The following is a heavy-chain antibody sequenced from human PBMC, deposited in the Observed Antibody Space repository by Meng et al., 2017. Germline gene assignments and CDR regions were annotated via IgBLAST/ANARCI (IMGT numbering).Heavy chain of an antibody. Sequence: ASVKVSCKASGYTFTSYAMHWVRQAPGQRLEWMGWINAGNGNTKYSQKFQGRVTITRDTSASTAYMEPSSLRSEDTAVYYCARDPGPPLYSSGSLDYWGQGTLVTVSS. V-gene: IGHV1-3*01. CDR1: GYTFTSYA. CDR2: INAGNGNT. D-gene: IGHD6-19*01. CDR3: ARDPGPPLYSSGSLDY. J-gene: IGHJ4*02.